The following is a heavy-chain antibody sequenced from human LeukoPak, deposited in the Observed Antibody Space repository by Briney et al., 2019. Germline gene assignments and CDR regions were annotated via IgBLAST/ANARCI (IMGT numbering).Heavy chain of an antibody. Sequence: SETLSLTCAVYGGSFSGYYWSWIRQPPGKGLEWIGEINHSGSTNYNPSLKSRVTISVDTSKNQFSLKLSSVTAADTAVYYCARGLYGDYLTDNWFDPWGQGTLVTVSS. CDR1: GGSFSGYY. CDR3: ARGLYGDYLTDNWFDP. D-gene: IGHD4-17*01. CDR2: INHSGST. V-gene: IGHV4-34*01. J-gene: IGHJ5*02.